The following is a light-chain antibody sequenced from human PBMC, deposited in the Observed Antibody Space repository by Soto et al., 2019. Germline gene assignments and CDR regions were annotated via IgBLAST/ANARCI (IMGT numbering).Light chain of an antibody. CDR3: QQSYHAPPT. CDR1: QSISSY. Sequence: DIQMTQSPSSLSASVGDRVTITCRASQSISSYVNWYQQKPGKAPKLLFYTASSLQSGVPSRFSGSGSGTDFTLTISSLQPEDFATYYCQQSYHAPPTFGGGTQVEIK. V-gene: IGKV1-39*01. J-gene: IGKJ4*01. CDR2: TAS.